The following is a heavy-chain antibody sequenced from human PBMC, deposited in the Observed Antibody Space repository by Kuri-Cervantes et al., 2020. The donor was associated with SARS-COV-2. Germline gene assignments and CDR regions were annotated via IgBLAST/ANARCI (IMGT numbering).Heavy chain of an antibody. CDR1: GGSIRSSSYY. V-gene: IGHV4-39*07. D-gene: IGHD4/OR15-4a*01. CDR2: IYYSGST. Sequence: GSLRLSCTVSGGSIRSSSYYWGWIRQPPGKGLEWIGSIYYSGSTYYNPSLKRRVTISVDTSKNQFSLKLSSVTAAATAVYYCARDPNANHNNWFDHWGQGTLVTVSS. J-gene: IGHJ5*02. CDR3: ARDPNANHNNWFDH.